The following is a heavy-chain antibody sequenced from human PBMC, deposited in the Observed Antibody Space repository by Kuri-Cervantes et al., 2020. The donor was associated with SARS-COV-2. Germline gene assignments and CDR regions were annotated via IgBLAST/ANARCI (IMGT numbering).Heavy chain of an antibody. CDR2: ITRSSVYI. J-gene: IGHJ4*02. V-gene: IGHV3-21*04. CDR3: AKAPPTYYFDY. Sequence: GGSLRLSCVASGFTFSAYTLNWVRQAPGKGLEWVSSITRSSVYISYADSLKGRFTISRDNSKNTLYLQMNSLRAEDTAVYYCAKAPPTYYFDYWGQGTLVTVSS. CDR1: GFTFSAYT.